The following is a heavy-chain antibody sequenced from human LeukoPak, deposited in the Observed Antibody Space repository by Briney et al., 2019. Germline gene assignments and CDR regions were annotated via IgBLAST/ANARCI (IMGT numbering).Heavy chain of an antibody. Sequence: SETLSLTCAVYGGSFSGYCWSWIRQPPGKGLEWIGEINHSGSTNYNPSLKSRVTISVDTFKNQFSLKLSSVTAADTAVYYCAPAHYNFWSGYYDYYFDYWGQGTLVTVSS. CDR1: GGSFSGYC. J-gene: IGHJ4*02. CDR3: APAHYNFWSGYYDYYFDY. V-gene: IGHV4-34*01. D-gene: IGHD3-3*01. CDR2: INHSGST.